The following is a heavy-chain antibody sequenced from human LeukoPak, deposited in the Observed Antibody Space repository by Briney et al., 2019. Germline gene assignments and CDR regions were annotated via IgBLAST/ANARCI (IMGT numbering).Heavy chain of an antibody. CDR3: ARVETFGGVVIAHYYYYYMDA. CDR1: GYTFTSYG. V-gene: IGHV1-18*01. J-gene: IGHJ6*03. Sequence: ASVKVSCKASGYTFTSYGISWVRQAPGQGLEWVGWISAYNGNTNYAQKLQGRVTMTTDTSTSTAYMELRSLRSDDTAVYYCARVETFGGVVIAHYYYYYMDAWGKGTTVTVSS. D-gene: IGHD3-3*01. CDR2: ISAYNGNT.